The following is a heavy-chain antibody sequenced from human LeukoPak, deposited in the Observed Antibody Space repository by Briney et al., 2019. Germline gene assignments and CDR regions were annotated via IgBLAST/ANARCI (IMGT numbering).Heavy chain of an antibody. CDR1: GYTFTSYY. CDR3: ASGYSYGDAFDI. J-gene: IGHJ3*02. CDR2: INPSGGST. D-gene: IGHD5-18*01. Sequence: GASVKVSCKASGYTFTSYYMHWVRQAPGQGLEWMGIINPSGGSTSYAQKFQGRVTTTRDMSTSTVYTELSSLRSEDTAVYYCASGYSYGDAFDIWGQGAMVTISS. V-gene: IGHV1-46*01.